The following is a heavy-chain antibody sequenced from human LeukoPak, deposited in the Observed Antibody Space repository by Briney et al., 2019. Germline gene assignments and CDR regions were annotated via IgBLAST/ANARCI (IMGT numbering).Heavy chain of an antibody. D-gene: IGHD6-13*01. Sequence: NPGGSLRLSWAASGSTFSSYSMSCVRQAPGNGLGLVSSISGSGGSPYSADSVKGRYTLSRDNSQKTLYLQKNSPRDADTAVYYCAKDTQQLVRGYYFDYWGQGTLVTVSP. V-gene: IGHV3-23*01. CDR2: ISGSGGSP. CDR1: GSTFSSYS. CDR3: AKDTQQLVRGYYFDY. J-gene: IGHJ4*02.